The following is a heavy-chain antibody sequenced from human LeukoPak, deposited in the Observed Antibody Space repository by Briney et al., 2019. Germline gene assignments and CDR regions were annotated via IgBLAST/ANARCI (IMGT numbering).Heavy chain of an antibody. Sequence: GGSLRLSCAASGFTFSSYGMHWVRQAPGKGLEWVAVIWYDGSNKYYADSVKGRFTISRDNSKNTLYLQMNSLRAEDTAVYYCARAYYYDSSGSFAPDYWGQGTLVTVSS. CDR2: IWYDGSNK. CDR3: ARAYYYDSSGSFAPDY. D-gene: IGHD3-22*01. J-gene: IGHJ4*02. V-gene: IGHV3-33*01. CDR1: GFTFSSYG.